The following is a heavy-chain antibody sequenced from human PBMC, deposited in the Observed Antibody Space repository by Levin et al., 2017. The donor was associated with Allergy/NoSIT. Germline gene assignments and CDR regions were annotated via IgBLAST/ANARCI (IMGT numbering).Heavy chain of an antibody. CDR3: ARTGYSSSYIYY. D-gene: IGHD6-6*01. J-gene: IGHJ4*02. CDR1: GFTFSSYW. CDR2: IKQDGSEK. V-gene: IGHV3-7*01. Sequence: LSLTCAVSGFTFSSYWMSWVRQAPGKGLEWVANIKQDGSEKYYVDSVKGRFTISRDNAKNSLYLQMNSLRAEDTAVYYCARTGYSSSYIYYWGQGTLVTVSS.